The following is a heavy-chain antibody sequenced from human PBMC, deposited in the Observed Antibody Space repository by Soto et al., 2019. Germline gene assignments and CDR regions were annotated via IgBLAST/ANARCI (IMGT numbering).Heavy chain of an antibody. V-gene: IGHV1-69*01. D-gene: IGHD3-22*01. CDR3: ARDYVSSGYYSYWYFDL. J-gene: IGHJ2*01. CDR2: IIPIFGTA. Sequence: QVQLVQSGAEVKKPGSSVKGSCKASGGTFSSYAISWVRQAPGQGLEWMGGIIPIFGTANYAQKFQGRVTITADESTSTAYMELSSLRSEDTAVYYCARDYVSSGYYSYWYFDLWGRGTLVTVSS. CDR1: GGTFSSYA.